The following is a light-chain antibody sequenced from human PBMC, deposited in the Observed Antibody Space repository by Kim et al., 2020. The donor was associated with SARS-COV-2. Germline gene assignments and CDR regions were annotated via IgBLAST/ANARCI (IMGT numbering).Light chain of an antibody. J-gene: IGLJ1*01. CDR2: QDS. CDR1: KLGDKY. CDR3: QAWDSSTGV. Sequence: SWSPGQPASITCSGDKLGDKYACWYQQTPGQSPVLVIYQDSKRPSGIPERFSGSNSGNTATLTISGTQAMDEADYYCQAWDSSTGVFGTGTKVTVL. V-gene: IGLV3-1*01.